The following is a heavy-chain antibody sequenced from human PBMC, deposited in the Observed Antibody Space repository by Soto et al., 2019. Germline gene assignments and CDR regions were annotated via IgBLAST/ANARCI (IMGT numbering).Heavy chain of an antibody. J-gene: IGHJ4*02. V-gene: IGHV1-69*12. D-gene: IGHD3-16*02. Sequence: QVQLVQSGAEVKKPGSSVKVSCKASGGTFGGYGLRWVRQAPGQGLEWMGGILPLFATANYAQQFQGRVTMTADESTSAGEWEWHSLRAEDTAVYYCARGGTGYDYSGGSYHYTAKLDSWGQGSLVTVSS. CDR3: ARGGTGYDYSGGSYHYTAKLDS. CDR1: GGTFGGYG. CDR2: ILPLFATA.